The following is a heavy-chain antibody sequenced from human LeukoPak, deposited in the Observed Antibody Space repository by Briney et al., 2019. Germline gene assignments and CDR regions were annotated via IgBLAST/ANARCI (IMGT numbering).Heavy chain of an antibody. CDR1: GFTFSSYS. D-gene: IGHD1-26*01. CDR3: ARVGSYGLPFDY. CDR2: ISSSSGYI. Sequence: GGSLRLSCAASGFTFSSYSMNWVRQAPGKGLEWVSSISSSSGYIYYADSVKGRFTISRDNAKNSLYLQMNSLRAEDTAVYYCARVGSYGLPFDYWGQGTLVTVSS. V-gene: IGHV3-21*01. J-gene: IGHJ4*02.